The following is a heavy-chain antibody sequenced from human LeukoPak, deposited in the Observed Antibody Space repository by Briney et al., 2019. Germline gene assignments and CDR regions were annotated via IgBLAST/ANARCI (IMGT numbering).Heavy chain of an antibody. J-gene: IGHJ4*02. CDR2: IDGSSRAI. CDR1: GFTFASYG. Sequence: GGSLRLSCAASGFTFASYGMNWVRQAPGKGLEWVSYIDGSSRAIYYADSVKGRFTVSRDNAKNSLFLQMNSLRDEDTAVYFCARKMALWGQGTLVTVSS. V-gene: IGHV3-48*02. CDR3: ARKMAL. D-gene: IGHD5-24*01.